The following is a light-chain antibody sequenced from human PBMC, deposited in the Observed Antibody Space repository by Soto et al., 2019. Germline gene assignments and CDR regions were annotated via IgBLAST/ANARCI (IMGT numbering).Light chain of an antibody. Sequence: DIQMTQSPSTLSASVGERVTVTCRASQSINTWLAWYQQKPGKAPKLLIYDASSLQSGVPSRFTGRGSGTEFTLTISSLQPDDFATYYCQQYDTYSRTFGQGTKVEIK. CDR2: DAS. V-gene: IGKV1-5*01. CDR1: QSINTW. CDR3: QQYDTYSRT. J-gene: IGKJ1*01.